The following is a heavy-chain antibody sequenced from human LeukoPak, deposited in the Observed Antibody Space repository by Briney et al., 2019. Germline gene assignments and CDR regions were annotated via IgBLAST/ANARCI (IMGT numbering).Heavy chain of an antibody. CDR1: GGTFSSYA. J-gene: IGHJ6*03. CDR2: IIPIFGTA. Sequence: ASVKVSCKASGGTFSSYAISWVRQAPGQGLEWMGGIIPIFGTANYAQKFQGRVTIATDESTSTAYMELSSLRSEDTAVYYCARGSFFFGEIPAAIHAPYYYMDVWGKGTTVTVSS. D-gene: IGHD2-2*01. CDR3: ARGSFFFGEIPAAIHAPYYYMDV. V-gene: IGHV1-69*05.